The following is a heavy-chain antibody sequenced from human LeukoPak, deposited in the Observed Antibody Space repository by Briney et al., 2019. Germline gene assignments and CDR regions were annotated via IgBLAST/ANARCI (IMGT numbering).Heavy chain of an antibody. V-gene: IGHV1-2*04. CDR3: ARGEGYGGIYGMDV. J-gene: IGHJ6*02. CDR2: INPNSGGT. Sequence: ASVKVSCKASGYTFTGYYMHWVRQALGQGLEWMGWINPNSGGTNYAQKFQGWVTMTRDTSISTAYMELSRLRSDDTAVYYCARGEGYGGIYGMDVWGQGTTVTVSS. D-gene: IGHD4-23*01. CDR1: GYTFTGYY.